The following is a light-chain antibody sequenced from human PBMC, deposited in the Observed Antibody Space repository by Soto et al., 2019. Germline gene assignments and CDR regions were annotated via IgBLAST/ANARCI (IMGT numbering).Light chain of an antibody. CDR1: SSNIGNNY. CDR3: GTWDPSLTAWV. J-gene: IGLJ3*02. Sequence: QSVLTQPPSVSAAPGQKVTISCSGSSSNIGNNYVSWYQQLPGTAPKLLIYDNNNRPSGIPDRFSGSKSGTSATLGITGLQAGDEADYYCGTWDPSLTAWVFGGGTKLTVL. CDR2: DNN. V-gene: IGLV1-51*01.